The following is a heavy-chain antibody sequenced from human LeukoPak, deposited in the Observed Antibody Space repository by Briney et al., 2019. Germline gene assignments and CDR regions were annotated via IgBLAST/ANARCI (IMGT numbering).Heavy chain of an antibody. CDR3: ARDPNSGYDYYAFDI. Sequence: GGSLRLSCAASGFTFSDYYMSWFRQAPGKGLEWVSYISSSGSTIYYADSVKGRFTISRDNAKNSLYLQMNSLRAEDTAVYYCARDPNSGYDYYAFDIWGQGTMVTVSS. V-gene: IGHV3-11*01. CDR1: GFTFSDYY. D-gene: IGHD5-12*01. J-gene: IGHJ3*02. CDR2: ISSSGSTI.